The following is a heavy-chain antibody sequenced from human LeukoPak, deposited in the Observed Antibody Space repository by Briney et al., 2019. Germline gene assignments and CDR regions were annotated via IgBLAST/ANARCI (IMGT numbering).Heavy chain of an antibody. CDR3: ARALDYDYVWGSYH. CDR2: IYYSGST. J-gene: IGHJ4*02. CDR1: GGSISSSSYY. V-gene: IGHV4-39*07. Sequence: PSETLSLTCTVSGGSISSSSYYWGWIRQPPGKGLEWIGSIYYSGSTYYNPSLKSRVTISVDTSKNQFSLKLSSVTAADTAVYYCARALDYDYVWGSYHWGQGTLVTVSS. D-gene: IGHD3-16*02.